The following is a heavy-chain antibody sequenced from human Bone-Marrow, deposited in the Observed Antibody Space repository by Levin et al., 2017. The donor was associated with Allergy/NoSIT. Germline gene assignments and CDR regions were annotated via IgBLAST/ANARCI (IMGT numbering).Heavy chain of an antibody. Sequence: GESLKISCTASGFTFGTYWMTWVRQAPGKGLEWVANIDQDGSEKYYVDSVKGRFTISRDNAKNSLYLQVNSLRAEDAAVYYCARGGYNYGEAVYWGQGTLVTVSS. J-gene: IGHJ4*02. CDR2: IDQDGSEK. CDR3: ARGGYNYGEAVY. V-gene: IGHV3-7*01. CDR1: GFTFGTYW. D-gene: IGHD5-18*01.